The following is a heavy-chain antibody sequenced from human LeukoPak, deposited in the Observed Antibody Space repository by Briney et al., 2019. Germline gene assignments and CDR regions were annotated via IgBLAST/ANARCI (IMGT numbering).Heavy chain of an antibody. J-gene: IGHJ6*02. CDR2: IVGSSRNI. D-gene: IGHD3-22*01. V-gene: IGHV3-21*04. CDR1: GFSFSTYS. Sequence: GGSLRLSCTASGFSFSTYSMNWVRQAPGKGLEWVSYIVGSSRNIYYADSVKGRFTISRDNAKQSLSLQMDNLRVEDTAVYYCARVSYDASGVIGLMYVWGQGTTVTVSS. CDR3: ARVSYDASGVIGLMYV.